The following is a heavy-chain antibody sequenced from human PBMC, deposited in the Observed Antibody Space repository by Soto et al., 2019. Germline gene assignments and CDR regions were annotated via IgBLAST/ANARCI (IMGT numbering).Heavy chain of an antibody. J-gene: IGHJ4*02. D-gene: IGHD3-22*01. CDR1: AFTFNNYA. Sequence: EVQLLESGGGLVQPGGSLSLSCAASAFTFNNYAMSWVRQAPGKGLEWVSGIGGSGRTTYYADSVKGRFTISRDNSNNTLFLEMNSLRAEDTAVYYCAKSRYSDSSGDFYDYWGQGTLVTVSS. CDR2: IGGSGRTT. CDR3: AKSRYSDSSGDFYDY. V-gene: IGHV3-23*01.